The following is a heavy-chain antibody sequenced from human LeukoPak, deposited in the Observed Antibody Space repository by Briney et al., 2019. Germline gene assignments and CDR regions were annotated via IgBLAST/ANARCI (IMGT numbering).Heavy chain of an antibody. CDR3: ARGEGYYYGSGNLAD. Sequence: SETLSLTCTVSGGSISSYYWSWIRQPAGKGLEWIGRIYTSGSTNYNPSLKSRVTMSVDTSKNQFSLQLNSVTPEDTAVYYCARGEGYYYGSGNLADWGQGTLVTVSS. CDR2: IYTSGST. J-gene: IGHJ4*02. D-gene: IGHD3-10*01. CDR1: GGSISSYY. V-gene: IGHV4-4*07.